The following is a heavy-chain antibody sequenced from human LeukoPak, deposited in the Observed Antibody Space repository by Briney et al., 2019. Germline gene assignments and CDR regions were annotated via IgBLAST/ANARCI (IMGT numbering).Heavy chain of an antibody. CDR1: GYTFSSYG. J-gene: IGHJ2*01. Sequence: TSVKVSCKASGYTFSSYGISWVRQAPGQGLEWMGWISAYDGNTNYAQKLQGRVTMTTDTSTSTAYMELRSLRSDDTAVYYCARDWGDILTGRYWYFDLWGRATLVTVSS. D-gene: IGHD3-9*01. CDR2: ISAYDGNT. V-gene: IGHV1-18*04. CDR3: ARDWGDILTGRYWYFDL.